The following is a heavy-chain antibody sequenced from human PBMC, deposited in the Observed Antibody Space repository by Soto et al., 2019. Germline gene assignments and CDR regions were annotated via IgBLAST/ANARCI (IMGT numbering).Heavy chain of an antibody. CDR3: GGTGTTDDF. Sequence: VQLQGSGPGLVKPSQTLSLTCTVSGASVNTGDYYWIYIRQPPGKGLEWLGYIFYSGDTYYNPSLKRRATISLNTSRNQFSLTLTSVTGADTAVYYCGGTGTTDDFWGQGTLVTGSS. D-gene: IGHD1-7*01. CDR2: IFYSGDT. CDR1: GASVNTGDYY. V-gene: IGHV4-30-4*01. J-gene: IGHJ1*01.